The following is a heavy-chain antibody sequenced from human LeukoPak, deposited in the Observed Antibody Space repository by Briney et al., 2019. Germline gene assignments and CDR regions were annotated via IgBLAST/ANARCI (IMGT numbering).Heavy chain of an antibody. CDR3: ARLGIAARHPRYYYYYMDV. V-gene: IGHV4-4*09. CDR1: GGSISSYY. D-gene: IGHD6-6*01. J-gene: IGHJ6*03. CDR2: IYTSGST. Sequence: SETLSLTCTVSGGSISSYYWSWIRQPPGKGLEWIGYIYTSGSTNYNPSLKSRVTISVDTSKNQFSLKLSSVTAADTAVYYCARLGIAARHPRYYYYYMDVWGKGTTVTVSS.